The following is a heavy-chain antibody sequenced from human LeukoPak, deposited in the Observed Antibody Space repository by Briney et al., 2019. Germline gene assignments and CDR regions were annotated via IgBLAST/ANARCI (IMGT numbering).Heavy chain of an antibody. CDR3: AGRPYYSDSSACDY. V-gene: IGHV4-59*02. CDR1: GGSVSTYY. Sequence: SETLSLTCTVSGGSVSTYYWSWIRQPPGKGLEWIGYIYYSGSTYYNPSLKSRVTMSVDTSKNQFSLKLSSVTAADTAVYYCAGRPYYSDSSACDYWGQGTLVTVSS. D-gene: IGHD3-22*01. CDR2: IYYSGST. J-gene: IGHJ4*02.